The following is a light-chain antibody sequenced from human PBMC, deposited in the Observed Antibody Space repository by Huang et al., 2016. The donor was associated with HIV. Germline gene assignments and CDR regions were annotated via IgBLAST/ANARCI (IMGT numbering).Light chain of an antibody. Sequence: EIVLTQSPAALSLSPVESATLSGRASQSVSSCLAWYQQKPGQAPRLLIYDASNRATGIPARFRCSGSGTDFTLTISSREPEDFAVYYCQKRSNWPPITFGQGTRLEIK. V-gene: IGKV3-11*01. CDR2: DAS. CDR3: QKRSNWPPIT. J-gene: IGKJ5*01. CDR1: QSVSSC.